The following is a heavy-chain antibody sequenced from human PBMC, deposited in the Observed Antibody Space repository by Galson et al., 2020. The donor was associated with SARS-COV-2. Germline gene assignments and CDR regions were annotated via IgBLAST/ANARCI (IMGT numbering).Heavy chain of an antibody. Sequence: SETLSLTCTVSGVSISSSSQYWGWIRQPPGKGLEWIGSIDRSGVYYYSPSLKRRVTISLDTPENQFSMSLRSVTAAETAVYYCAKVSCHLTRGKIPGMELNYWGLGTLATVSS. V-gene: IGHV4-39*07. D-gene: IGHD3-10*01. CDR3: AKVSCHLTRGKIPGMELNY. CDR2: IDRSGVY. J-gene: IGHJ4*02. CDR1: GVSISSSSQY.